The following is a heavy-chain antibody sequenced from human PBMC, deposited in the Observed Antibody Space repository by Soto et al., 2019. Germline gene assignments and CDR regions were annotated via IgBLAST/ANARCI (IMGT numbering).Heavy chain of an antibody. V-gene: IGHV1-69*01. J-gene: IGHJ4*02. CDR2: IIPIFGTA. CDR1: GGTFSSYA. CDR3: ARGGNAYYYDSSGLGY. D-gene: IGHD3-22*01. Sequence: VQLVQSGAEVKKPGSSVQVSCKASGGTFSSYAISWVRQAPGQGLAWMGGIIPIFGTANYAQKFQGRVTITADESTSTAYMELSSLRSEDTAVYYCARGGNAYYYDSSGLGYWGQGTLVTVSS.